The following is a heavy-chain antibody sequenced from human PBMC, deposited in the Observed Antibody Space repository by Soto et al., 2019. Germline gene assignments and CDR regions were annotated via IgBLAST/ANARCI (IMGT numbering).Heavy chain of an antibody. D-gene: IGHD1-1*01. V-gene: IGHV3-7*05. CDR2: IKQDGSEK. CDR1: GFIFSSYW. Sequence: GGSLRLSCAASGFIFSSYWMTWVRQAPGKGLEWVANIKQDGSEKYYVDSVKGRFTISRDNAKNSLYLQMNSLRDEDTAVYYCARRSSSTWSGFVFWGQGTLVTVSS. J-gene: IGHJ4*02. CDR3: ARRSSSTWSGFVF.